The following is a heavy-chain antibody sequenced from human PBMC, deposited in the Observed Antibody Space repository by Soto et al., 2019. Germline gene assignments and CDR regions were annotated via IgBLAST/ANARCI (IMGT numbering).Heavy chain of an antibody. CDR2: INPSGGST. V-gene: IGHV1-46*01. J-gene: IGHJ4*02. Sequence: ASVKVSCKASGYTFTSYYMHWVLQAPGQGLEWMGIINPSGGSTSYAQKFQGRVTMTRDTSTSTVYMELSSLRSEDTAVYYCARYHCSGGSCYPGNFDYWGQGTLVTVS. D-gene: IGHD2-15*01. CDR1: GYTFTSYY. CDR3: ARYHCSGGSCYPGNFDY.